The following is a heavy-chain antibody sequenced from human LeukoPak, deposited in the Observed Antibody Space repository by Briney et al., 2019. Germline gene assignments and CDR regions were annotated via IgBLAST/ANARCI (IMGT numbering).Heavy chain of an antibody. CDR1: GGSFSGYY. J-gene: IGHJ3*02. CDR3: ARLAFDAFDI. V-gene: IGHV4-34*01. Sequence: SETLSLTCAVYGGSFSGYYWSWIRQPPGKGLGWIGETNHSGSTNYNPSLESRVTISVDTSKNQFSLKLSSVTAADTAVYYCARLAFDAFDIWAKGQWSPSLQ. CDR2: TNHSGST.